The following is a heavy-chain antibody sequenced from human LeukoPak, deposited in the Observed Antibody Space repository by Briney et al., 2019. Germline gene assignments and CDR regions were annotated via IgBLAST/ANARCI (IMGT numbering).Heavy chain of an antibody. V-gene: IGHV1-2*06. J-gene: IGHJ6*03. CDR1: GYTFTGYY. CDR2: INPNSGGT. CDR3: ARGGITDYYYYYYMDV. D-gene: IGHD3-3*01. Sequence: ASVKVSCKASGYTFTGYYMHWVRQAPGQGLEWMGRINPNSGGTNYAQKFQGRVTMTRDTSISTAYMELSRLRSDDTAVYYCARGGITDYYYYYYMDVWGKGTTVTVSS.